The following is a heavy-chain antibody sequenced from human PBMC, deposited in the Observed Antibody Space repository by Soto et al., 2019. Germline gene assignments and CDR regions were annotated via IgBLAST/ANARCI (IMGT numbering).Heavy chain of an antibody. CDR1: GFALSTGGVG. CDR2: IFWNDDK. J-gene: IGHJ4*02. V-gene: IGHV2-5*01. Sequence: SGPTLVSPTQTLTLTCIFSGFALSTGGVGVGWILQPPGKALEWLALIFWNDDKHYSPSLKSRLTITKDTSKNQVVLTMTNMDPVDTATYFCAHITRSNDFWSDYVVDYFDYWGPGTLVTVSS. CDR3: AHITRSNDFWSDYVVDYFDY. D-gene: IGHD3-3*01.